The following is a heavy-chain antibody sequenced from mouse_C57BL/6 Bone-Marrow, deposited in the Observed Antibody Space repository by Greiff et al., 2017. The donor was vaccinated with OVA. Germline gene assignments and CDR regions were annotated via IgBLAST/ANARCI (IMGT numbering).Heavy chain of an antibody. D-gene: IGHD2-4*01. CDR2: INPNNGGT. Sequence: VQLKESGPELVKPGASVKMSCKASGYTFTDYNMHWVKQSHGKSLEWIGYINPNNGGTSYNQKFKGKATLTVNKSSSTAYMELRSLTSEDSAVYYCARFDYDDFDYWGQGTTLTVSS. J-gene: IGHJ2*01. CDR3: ARFDYDDFDY. V-gene: IGHV1-22*01. CDR1: GYTFTDYN.